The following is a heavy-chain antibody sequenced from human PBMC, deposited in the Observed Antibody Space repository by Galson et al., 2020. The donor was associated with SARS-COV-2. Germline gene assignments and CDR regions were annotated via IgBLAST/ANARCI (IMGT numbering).Heavy chain of an antibody. CDR2: VDPSDTYT. CDR1: GYNFASYL. Sequence: HGESLKISCKGSGYNFASYLINWVRQMPGKGLEWMGRVDPSDTYTRYSPSFQGHVSFSVDKSINTAYLQWSSLKASDTAMYYCARPGARGYSYGYDVWGQGNLVTVSS. CDR3: ARPGARGYSYGYDV. J-gene: IGHJ4*02. V-gene: IGHV5-10-1*01. D-gene: IGHD5-18*01.